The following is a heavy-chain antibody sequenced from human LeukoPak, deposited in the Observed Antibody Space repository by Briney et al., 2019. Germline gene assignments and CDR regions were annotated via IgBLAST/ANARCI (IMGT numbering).Heavy chain of an antibody. V-gene: IGHV1-8*01. Sequence: ASVKVSCKASGFTFTSYDINWVRQATGQGLEWVGWMNPNSGNTGYAEKFQGRVTMTRTTSINTAYMELTSLRSEDTAVYYCARESPKVETTMVITYYALDVWGQGTTVTVSS. D-gene: IGHD5-18*01. CDR1: GFTFTSYD. CDR3: ARESPKVETTMVITYYALDV. CDR2: MNPNSGNT. J-gene: IGHJ3*01.